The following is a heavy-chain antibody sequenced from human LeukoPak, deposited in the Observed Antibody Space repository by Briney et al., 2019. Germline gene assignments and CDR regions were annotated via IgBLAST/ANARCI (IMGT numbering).Heavy chain of an antibody. CDR3: ARESRITMIPRAFDI. CDR1: GYTFTSYG. D-gene: IGHD3-22*01. J-gene: IGHJ3*02. CDR2: ISAYNGNT. Sequence: ASVKVSCKASGYTFTSYGISWVRQAPGQGLEWMGWISAYNGNTNYAQKLQGRVTMTTDTSTSTAYMELGSLRSDDTAVYYCARESRITMIPRAFDIWGQGTMVTVSS. V-gene: IGHV1-18*01.